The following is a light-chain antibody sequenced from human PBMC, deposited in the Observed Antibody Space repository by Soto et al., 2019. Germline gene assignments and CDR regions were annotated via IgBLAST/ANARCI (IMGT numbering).Light chain of an antibody. V-gene: IGLV2-14*01. CDR1: SSDIGGYNF. Sequence: QSVLTQPASVSGSPGQSITISCTGTSSDIGGYNFVSWYRQHPGKAPKLLIYAVTNRPSGIPDRFSGSKSGNTASLTISGLQAEDEADYYCTSYTTSSTLVFGGGTKVTVL. J-gene: IGLJ2*01. CDR3: TSYTTSSTLV. CDR2: AVT.